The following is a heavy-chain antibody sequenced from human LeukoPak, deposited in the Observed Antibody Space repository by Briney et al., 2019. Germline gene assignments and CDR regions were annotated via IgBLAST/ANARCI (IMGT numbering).Heavy chain of an antibody. CDR3: ARHETGIVGAKADY. D-gene: IGHD1-26*01. V-gene: IGHV4-39*01. CDR1: GGSISSSSYY. CDR2: IYYSGST. Sequence: SETLSLTCTVSGGSISSSSYYWGWIRQPPGKGLEWIGSIYYSGSTFYNPSLKSRVTISVDTSKNQFSLKLSSVTAADTAVYYCARHETGIVGAKADYWGQGTLVTVSS. J-gene: IGHJ4*02.